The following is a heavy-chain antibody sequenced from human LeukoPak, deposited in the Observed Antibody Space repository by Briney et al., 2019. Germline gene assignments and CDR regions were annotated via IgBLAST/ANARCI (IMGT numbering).Heavy chain of an antibody. CDR1: GFTFSSYS. CDR3: ASLRGYCSSTSCA. CDR2: ISSSSSYI. V-gene: IGHV3-21*01. D-gene: IGHD2-2*01. J-gene: IGHJ3*01. Sequence: GGSLRLSFAASGFTFSSYSMNLVRHAPGKVLDLVSSISSSSSYIYYSDSVKGRFTISRDNAKNSLYLQMNSLRAEDTAVYYCASLRGYCSSTSCAWGQGTMVTVSS.